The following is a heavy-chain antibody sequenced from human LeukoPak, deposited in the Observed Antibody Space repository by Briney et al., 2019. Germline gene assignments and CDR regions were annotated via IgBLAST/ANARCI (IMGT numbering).Heavy chain of an antibody. V-gene: IGHV1-69*06. Sequence: SVKVYCKASGGTFSSSAISWVRQAPGQGLEWMGGSIPMFGTANYAQKFQGRVPITADKFTSTAYMELSSLRSEDTAVYDCARGRYSAGSWDLLHYFDYWGQGTLVTGSS. CDR1: GGTFSSSA. CDR2: SIPMFGTA. J-gene: IGHJ4*02. D-gene: IGHD6-13*01. CDR3: ARGRYSAGSWDLLHYFDY.